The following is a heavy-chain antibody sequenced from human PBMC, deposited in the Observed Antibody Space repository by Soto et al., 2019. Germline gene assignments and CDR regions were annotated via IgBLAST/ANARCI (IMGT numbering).Heavy chain of an antibody. D-gene: IGHD3-3*01. V-gene: IGHV2-5*01. CDR1: GFSLSTSGVG. CDR3: AHGTSNYDFWSGYYYFAPDY. Sequence: SCPTLVNPTQPLTLTCTFSGFSLSTSGVGVGWIRQPPGKALEWLALIYWNDDKRYSPSLKSRLTITKDTSKNQVVLTMTNMDPVDTATYYCAHGTSNYDFWSGYYYFAPDYWGQGTLVTVSS. CDR2: IYWNDDK. J-gene: IGHJ4*02.